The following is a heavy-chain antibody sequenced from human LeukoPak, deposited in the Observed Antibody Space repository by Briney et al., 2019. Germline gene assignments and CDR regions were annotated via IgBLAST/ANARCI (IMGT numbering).Heavy chain of an antibody. CDR1: GGSISSGGYS. Sequence: SETLSLTCAVSGGSISSGGYSWSWIRQPPGKGLEWIGYIYHSGSTYYNPSLKSRVTISVDRSKNQFSLKLSSVTAADTAVYYCARDADFWSGYYDYWGQGTLVTVSS. CDR3: ARDADFWSGYYDY. CDR2: IYHSGST. D-gene: IGHD3-3*01. V-gene: IGHV4-30-2*01. J-gene: IGHJ4*02.